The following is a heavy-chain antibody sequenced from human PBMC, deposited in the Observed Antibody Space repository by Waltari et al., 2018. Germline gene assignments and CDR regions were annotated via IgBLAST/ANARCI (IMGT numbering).Heavy chain of an antibody. CDR3: ARKFVGATGPADY. CDR2: INPNSGGT. Sequence: QVQLVQSGAEVKKPGASVKVSCKASGYTFPGYYMHWVRQAPGQGLGGMGWINPNSGGTNYAQKCQGRVTMTRDTSISTAYMELSRLRSDDTAVYYGARKFVGATGPADYWGQGTLVTVSS. D-gene: IGHD1-26*01. CDR1: GYTFPGYY. J-gene: IGHJ4*02. V-gene: IGHV1-2*02.